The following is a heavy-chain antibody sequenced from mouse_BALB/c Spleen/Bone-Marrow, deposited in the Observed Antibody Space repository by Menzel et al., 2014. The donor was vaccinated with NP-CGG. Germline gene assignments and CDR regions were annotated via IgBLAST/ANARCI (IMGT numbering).Heavy chain of an antibody. J-gene: IGHJ1*01. CDR1: GFTFXDYA. Sequence: EVKLMESGGGLVQPGGSRKLSCAASGFTFXDYAMAWVRRAPGKGPEWVAFISNLAFSIYYADTVTGRFTISRENAKNTLYLEMTSLRSEDTAMYYCARVWDYWYFDVWGAGTTVTVSS. V-gene: IGHV5-15*02. D-gene: IGHD4-1*01. CDR3: ARVWDYWYFDV. CDR2: ISNLAFSI.